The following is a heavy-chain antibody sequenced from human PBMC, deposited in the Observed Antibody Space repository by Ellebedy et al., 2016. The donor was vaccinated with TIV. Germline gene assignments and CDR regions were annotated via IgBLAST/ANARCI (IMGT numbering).Heavy chain of an antibody. D-gene: IGHD4-17*01. V-gene: IGHV3-72*01. CDR3: TGWRSGDPT. Sequence: PGGSLRLSCAVSGLILSDHDMDWVRQAPGKGLEWVGRTRNKPNNYTTEYAASVKGRFTISRDDSKNSLYLQMNSLKIEDTAVYYCTGWRSGDPTWGQGTLVTVSS. CDR2: TRNKPNNYTT. J-gene: IGHJ5*02. CDR1: GLILSDHD.